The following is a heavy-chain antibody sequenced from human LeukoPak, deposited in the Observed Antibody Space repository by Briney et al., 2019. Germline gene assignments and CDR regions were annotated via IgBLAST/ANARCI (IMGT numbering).Heavy chain of an antibody. J-gene: IGHJ4*02. V-gene: IGHV3-74*01. Sequence: GGSLRLSCAASGFTFSSYWMHWVRQAPGKGLVWVSRINTDGSSTSYADSVKGRFTISRDNSKNTLYLQMNSLRAEDPAVYFCSKDGGFSGSSSFNYWGQGTLVTVSS. CDR1: GFTFSSYW. D-gene: IGHD5-12*01. CDR2: INTDGSST. CDR3: SKDGGFSGSSSFNY.